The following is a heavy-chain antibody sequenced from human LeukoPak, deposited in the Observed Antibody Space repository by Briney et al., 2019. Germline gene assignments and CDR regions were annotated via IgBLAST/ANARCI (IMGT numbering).Heavy chain of an antibody. CDR3: ARVRYYYGSGSPPDY. J-gene: IGHJ4*02. D-gene: IGHD3-10*01. Sequence: KPSETLSLTCAVYGGSFSGYYWSWIRQPPGKGLEWIGEINHSGSTNYNPSLKSQVTISVDTSKNQFSLKLSSVTAADTAVYYCARVRYYYGSGSPPDYWGQGTLVTVSS. CDR1: GGSFSGYY. V-gene: IGHV4-34*01. CDR2: INHSGST.